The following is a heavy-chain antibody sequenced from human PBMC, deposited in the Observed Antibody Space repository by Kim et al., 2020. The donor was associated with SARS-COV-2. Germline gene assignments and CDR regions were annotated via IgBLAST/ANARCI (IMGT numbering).Heavy chain of an antibody. J-gene: IGHJ6*02. CDR1: GFIFSNYI. V-gene: IGHV3-30-3*01. CDR3: ARDRATVRGWRPRRYQYYRARDV. D-gene: IGHD3-10*01. Sequence: GGSLRLSCAVSGFIFSNYIMHWVRQAPGKGLEWVALISSDGSNTSYAYSATVRFFISRDNSQNTLYAQMNSIRPEDTAVYYCARDRATVRGWRPRRYQYYRARDVWGQGNTVTVSS. CDR2: ISSDGSNT.